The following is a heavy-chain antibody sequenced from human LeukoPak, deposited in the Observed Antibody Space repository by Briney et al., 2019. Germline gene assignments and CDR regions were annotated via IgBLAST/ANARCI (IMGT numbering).Heavy chain of an antibody. CDR1: GYTFTSYD. D-gene: IGHD6-13*01. CDR3: ARVTAAAGIWWFDP. V-gene: IGHV1-8*03. CDR2: MNPNSGNT. Sequence: ASVKVSCKASGYTFTSYDINWVRQATGQGLEWMGWMNPNSGNTGYAQKFQGRVTITRDTSISTAYMELSSLRSEDTAVYYCARVTAAAGIWWFDPWGQGTLVTVSS. J-gene: IGHJ5*02.